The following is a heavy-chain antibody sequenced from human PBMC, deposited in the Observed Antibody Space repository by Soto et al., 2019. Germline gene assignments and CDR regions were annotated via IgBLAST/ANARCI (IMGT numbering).Heavy chain of an antibody. CDR2: ISSSSSYI. V-gene: IGHV3-21*01. D-gene: IGHD2-2*01. CDR3: ARDRSVEVVPGDTVGLGP. CDR1: GVTFISYS. J-gene: IGHJ5*02. Sequence: PGGFLRLSCAASGVTFISYSMNWVRQAPGKGLEWVSSISSSSSYIYYADSVKGRFTISRDNAKNSLYLQMNSLRAEDTAVYYCARDRSVEVVPGDTVGLGPWGQGTLVTVSS.